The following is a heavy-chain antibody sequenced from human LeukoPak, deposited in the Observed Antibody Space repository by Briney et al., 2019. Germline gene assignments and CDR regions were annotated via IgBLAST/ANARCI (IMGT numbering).Heavy chain of an antibody. Sequence: SETLSLACSVSGVSISTSTNYWAWIRQPPGKGLEWIGSMFYRGSTYYNPSLRSRVTISVDTSKNQFSLKLSSVTASDTAIFYCARQGGWGGAASLIEFWGQGTLVTVSS. V-gene: IGHV4-39*01. CDR3: ARQGGWGGAASLIEF. CDR2: MFYRGST. D-gene: IGHD1-26*01. J-gene: IGHJ4*02. CDR1: GVSISTSTNY.